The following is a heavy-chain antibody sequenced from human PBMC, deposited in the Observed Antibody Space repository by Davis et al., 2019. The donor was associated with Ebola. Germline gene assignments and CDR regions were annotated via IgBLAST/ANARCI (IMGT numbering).Heavy chain of an antibody. Sequence: MPSETLSLTCTVSGGSISSYYWSWIRQHPGKGLEWIGYTYYSGSTNYNPSLKSRVTISVDTSKNQFSLKLSSVTAADTAVYYCARRTYYYDYGDYGGWYFDLWGRGTLVTVSS. V-gene: IGHV4-59*01. CDR2: TYYSGST. CDR3: ARRTYYYDYGDYGGWYFDL. D-gene: IGHD4-17*01. CDR1: GGSISSYY. J-gene: IGHJ2*01.